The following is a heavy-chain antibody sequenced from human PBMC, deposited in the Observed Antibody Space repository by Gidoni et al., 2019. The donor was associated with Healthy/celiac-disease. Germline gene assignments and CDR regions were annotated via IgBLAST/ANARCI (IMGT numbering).Heavy chain of an antibody. CDR1: GGSFSGYY. V-gene: IGHV4-34*01. Sequence: QVQLQEWGAGLLKPSETLSLTCAVYGGSFSGYYWSWIRQPPGKGLEWMGEINHRGSTHYIPHLKSRVTRSVDTSKNQFSLKLSSVPAADPALHYCAIGPQCWYLFFFRYRGQGTLVTVSS. CDR3: AIGPQCWYLFFFRY. J-gene: IGHJ4*02. CDR2: INHRGST. D-gene: IGHD6-13*01.